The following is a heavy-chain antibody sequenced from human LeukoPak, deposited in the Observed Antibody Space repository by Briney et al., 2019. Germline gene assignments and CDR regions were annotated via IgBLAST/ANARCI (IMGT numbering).Heavy chain of an antibody. CDR1: CVSISSYY. D-gene: IGHD3-3*01. Sequence: SETLSLTCTVSCVSISSYYWSWIRQPPGKGLEWIGYIYYSGSTNYNPSLKSRVTISVDTSKNQFSLKLSSVTAADTAVYYCARVTTICGVVIKGVDYWGQGTLVTVSS. CDR2: IYYSGST. V-gene: IGHV4-59*01. CDR3: ARVTTICGVVIKGVDY. J-gene: IGHJ4*02.